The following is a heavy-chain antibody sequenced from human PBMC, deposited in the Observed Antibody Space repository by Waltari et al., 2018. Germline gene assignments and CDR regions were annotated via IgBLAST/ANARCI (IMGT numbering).Heavy chain of an antibody. D-gene: IGHD3-10*01. CDR3: ASGSYYYGSGSYLAFDI. V-gene: IGHV3-53*01. CDR1: GFTVSANY. CDR2: IYSGGST. J-gene: IGHJ3*02. Sequence: EVQLVGSGGGLIKPGGSLRLSCAASGFTVSANYMSWVRKAPGKGLEWVSVIYSGGSTYYADSVKGRFTISRDNSKNTLYLQMNSLRAEDTAVYFCASGSYYYGSGSYLAFDIWGQGTMVTVSS.